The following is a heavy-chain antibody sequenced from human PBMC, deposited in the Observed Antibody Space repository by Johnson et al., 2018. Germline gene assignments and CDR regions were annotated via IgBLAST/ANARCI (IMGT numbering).Heavy chain of an antibody. CDR3: AKDRGGGAYYYHYMDV. D-gene: IGHD2-21*01. V-gene: IGHV3-9*01. CDR1: GFTFDDYA. J-gene: IGHJ6*03. CDR2: ISWNSGTI. Sequence: VQLVQSGGGLVQPGRSLRLSCAASGFTFDDYALHWVRQAPGKGLEWVSGISWNSGTIDYADSVKGRFTISRDNAKNSLYLQMNSLRAEDTAFYYCAKDRGGGAYYYHYMDVWGKRTTVTVSS.